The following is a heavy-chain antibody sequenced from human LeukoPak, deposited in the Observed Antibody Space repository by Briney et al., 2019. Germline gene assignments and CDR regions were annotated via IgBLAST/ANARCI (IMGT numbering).Heavy chain of an antibody. J-gene: IGHJ4*02. D-gene: IGHD1-20*01. V-gene: IGHV3-23*01. CDR1: GLTFSNHA. CDR2: VTGSGGST. Sequence: PGGSLRLSCVASGLTFSNHAMTWVRQAPGKEPEWVAGVTGSGGSTYHAESVKGRFTISRDNVRNTVYLQMNSLRAEDTAVYHCIRALTGTDDYWGQGTLVTVSS. CDR3: IRALTGTDDY.